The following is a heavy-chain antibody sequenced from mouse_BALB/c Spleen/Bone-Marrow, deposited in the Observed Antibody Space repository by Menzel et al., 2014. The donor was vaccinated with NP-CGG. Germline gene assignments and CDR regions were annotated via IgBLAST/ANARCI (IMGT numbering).Heavy chain of an antibody. CDR3: ARFPMDY. V-gene: IGHV7-3*02. J-gene: IGHJ4*01. CDR1: GFTFTDYY. Sequence: VQLVESGGGLVQPGGSLRLSCTTSGFTFTDYYMSWVRQPPGKALEWLAFIRNKAYGYTTEYSASVRGRFTISRDNSQSILYLQMNTLRAEDSATYYCARFPMDYWGQGTSVTVSS. CDR2: IRNKAYGYTT.